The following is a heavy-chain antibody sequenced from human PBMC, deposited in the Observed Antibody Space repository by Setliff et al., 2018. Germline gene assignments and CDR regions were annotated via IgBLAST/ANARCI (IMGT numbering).Heavy chain of an antibody. CDR1: GGSFTPYY. V-gene: IGHV4-59*01. Sequence: SETLSLTCTVSGGSFTPYYWSWIRQPPGKGLEWIGYVYYSGTAYSNPSLKSRVTVIVEKSKNQFSLRLSSVTAADTAVYYCARGGTFRYFDYWGQGTPVTVSS. J-gene: IGHJ4*02. CDR3: ARGGTFRYFDY. CDR2: VYYSGTA. D-gene: IGHD5-12*01.